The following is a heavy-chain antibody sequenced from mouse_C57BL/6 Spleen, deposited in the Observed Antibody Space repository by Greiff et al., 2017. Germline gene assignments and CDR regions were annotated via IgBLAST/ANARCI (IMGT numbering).Heavy chain of an antibody. V-gene: IGHV1-69*01. Sequence: QVQLKQSGAELVMPGASVKLSCKASGYTFTSYWMHWVKQRPGQGLEWIGEIDPSDSYTNYNQKFKGKSTLTVDKSSSTAYMQLSSLTSEDSAVYYCARRGDYGTGYFDYWGQGTTLTVSS. CDR3: ARRGDYGTGYFDY. CDR1: GYTFTSYW. D-gene: IGHD1-1*01. J-gene: IGHJ2*01. CDR2: IDPSDSYT.